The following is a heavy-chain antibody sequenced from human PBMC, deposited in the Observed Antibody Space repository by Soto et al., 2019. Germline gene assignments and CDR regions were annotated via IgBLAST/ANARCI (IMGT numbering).Heavy chain of an antibody. CDR2: ISWNSGSI. V-gene: IGHV3-9*01. CDR1: GFTFDDYA. J-gene: IGHJ4*02. D-gene: IGHD6-19*01. CDR3: AKDFSSGWGPHPETPFDY. Sequence: EVQLVESGGGLVQPGRSLSLSCAASGFTFDDYAMHWVRQAPGKGLEWVSGISWNSGSIGYADSVKGRFTISRDNAKNSLYLQMNSLRAEDTALYYCAKDFSSGWGPHPETPFDYWGQGTLVTVSS.